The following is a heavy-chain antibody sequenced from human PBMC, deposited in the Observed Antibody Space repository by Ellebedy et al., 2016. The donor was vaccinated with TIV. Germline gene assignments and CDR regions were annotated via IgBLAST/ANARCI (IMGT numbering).Heavy chain of an antibody. V-gene: IGHV3-23*01. CDR3: AKDLEMATINDGMDV. D-gene: IGHD5-24*01. CDR2: ISGSGTST. CDR1: GFTFSSYA. J-gene: IGHJ6*02. Sequence: GGSLRLSCAASGFTFSSYAMSWVRQAPGKGLEWVSAISGSGTSTYYADSVKGRFTISRDNSKNTLSLQMNSLRAEDTAVYYCAKDLEMATINDGMDVWGQGTTVTVSS.